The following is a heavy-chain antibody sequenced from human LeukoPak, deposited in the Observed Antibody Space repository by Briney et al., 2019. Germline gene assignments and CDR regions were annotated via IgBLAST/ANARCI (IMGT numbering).Heavy chain of an antibody. D-gene: IGHD3-16*01. J-gene: IGHJ4*02. Sequence: GGSLRLSCVVSGFXFSSYAIHWVRQAPGTGLEWVAVIPYDGKNNHYADSVKGRFTISRDNSKNTVYLQMNSLRAEDTAVYFCARLRGHDYVWGSYAYWGQGTLVAVSS. V-gene: IGHV3-30*04. CDR1: GFXFSSYA. CDR2: IPYDGKNN. CDR3: ARLRGHDYVWGSYAY.